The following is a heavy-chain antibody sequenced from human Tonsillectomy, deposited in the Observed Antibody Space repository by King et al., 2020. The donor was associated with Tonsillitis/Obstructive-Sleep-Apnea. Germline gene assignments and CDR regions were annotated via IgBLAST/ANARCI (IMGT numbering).Heavy chain of an antibody. V-gene: IGHV1-2*02. J-gene: IGHJ4*02. D-gene: IGHD7-27*01. CDR3: ASEPTGDSRNF. CDR2: INPNTGGT. CDR1: AYTFTGYY. Sequence: VQLVQSGAEMKKPGASVKVSCKASAYTFTGYYLHWVRQAPGQGPEWMGWINPNTGGTKYAQKFQGRVTMTRDNSKNMVYLQMNSLRAEDTAMYYCASEPTGDSRNFWGQGTLVTVSS.